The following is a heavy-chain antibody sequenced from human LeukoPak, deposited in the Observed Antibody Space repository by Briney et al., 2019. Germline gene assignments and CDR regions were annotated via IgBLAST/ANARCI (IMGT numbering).Heavy chain of an antibody. CDR2: VYYSGRT. D-gene: IGHD6-13*01. Sequence: PSETLSLTCTVSGASVRSYYWNWIRQPPGKTLEWIGYVYYSGRTNYNPSLPLKSPLTISIDTSKTQFSLKLTSVTAADTAVYYCARGSIAAPGDFDYWGQGTLVTVSS. CDR3: ARGSIAAPGDFDY. J-gene: IGHJ4*02. CDR1: GASVRSYY. V-gene: IGHV4-59*02.